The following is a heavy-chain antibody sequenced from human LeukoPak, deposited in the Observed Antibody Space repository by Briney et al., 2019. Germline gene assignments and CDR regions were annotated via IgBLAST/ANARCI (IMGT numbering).Heavy chain of an antibody. CDR2: ISSSSSYI. CDR3: ARGRVPNWFDP. V-gene: IGHV3-21*01. CDR1: GFTLRSYS. Sequence: GGSLRLSCAGSGFTLRSYSMNWVRQAPGKGLEWVSSISSSSSYIYYADSVKGRFTISRDNAKNSLYLQMNSLRAEDTAVYYCARGRVPNWFDPWGQGTLVTVSS. J-gene: IGHJ5*02.